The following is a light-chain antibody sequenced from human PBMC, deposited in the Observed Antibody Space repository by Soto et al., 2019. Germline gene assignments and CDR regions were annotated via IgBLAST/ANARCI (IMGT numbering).Light chain of an antibody. V-gene: IGKV3-15*01. CDR1: QSVSSN. CDR3: QQYNTWPPYT. Sequence: EIVMTQSPATLSVSPGERATLSCRASQSVSSNLAWYQQKPVQAPRLLIYAASTRATDIPARFSGSGSGTDFTLTISSLQSEDFPVYYCQQYNTWPPYTFGQGAKLESK. J-gene: IGKJ2*01. CDR2: AAS.